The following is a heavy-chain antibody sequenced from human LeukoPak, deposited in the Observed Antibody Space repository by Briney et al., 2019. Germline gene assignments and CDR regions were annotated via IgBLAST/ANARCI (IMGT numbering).Heavy chain of an antibody. CDR3: ARDTVNYGRYSSSWLYAFDI. J-gene: IGHJ3*02. Sequence: GGSLRLSCAASGFTFSSYWMHWVRQAPGKGLEWVAVISYDGSNKYYADSVKGRFTISRDNSKNTLYLQMNSLRAEDTAVYYCARDTVNYGRYSSSWLYAFDIWGQGTMVTVSS. CDR1: GFTFSSYW. D-gene: IGHD6-13*01. V-gene: IGHV3-30-3*01. CDR2: ISYDGSNK.